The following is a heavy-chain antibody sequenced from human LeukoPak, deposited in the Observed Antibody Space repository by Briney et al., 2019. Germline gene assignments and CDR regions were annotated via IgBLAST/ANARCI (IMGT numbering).Heavy chain of an antibody. CDR1: GFTFSTYW. Sequence: GGSLRLSCAASGFTFSTYWMHWVRQDPGKAPVLVSRINSDGSSTIYADSVKGRFTISRDNAQSTLYLQMNSLRAEDTAVYYCARSYGMDVWGQGTTVTVSS. J-gene: IGHJ6*02. V-gene: IGHV3-74*01. CDR3: ARSYGMDV. CDR2: INSDGSST.